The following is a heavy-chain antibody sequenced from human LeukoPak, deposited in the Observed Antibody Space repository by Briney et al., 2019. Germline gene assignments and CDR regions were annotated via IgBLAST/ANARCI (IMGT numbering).Heavy chain of an antibody. V-gene: IGHV4-59*01. Sequence: SETLSLTCTVSGGSISSYYWSWIRQPPGKGLEWIGYIYYSGSTNYNPSLKSRVTISVDTSKNQFSLKLSSVTAADTAVYYCAGDPGSGWYYFDYWGQGTLVTVSS. D-gene: IGHD6-19*01. CDR3: AGDPGSGWYYFDY. CDR2: IYYSGST. J-gene: IGHJ4*02. CDR1: GGSISSYY.